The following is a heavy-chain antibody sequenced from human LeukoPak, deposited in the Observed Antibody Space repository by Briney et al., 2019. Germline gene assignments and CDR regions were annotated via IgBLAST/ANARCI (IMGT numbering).Heavy chain of an antibody. V-gene: IGHV4-34*01. CDR2: INHSGST. CDR1: GGSFSGYY. J-gene: IGHJ4*02. D-gene: IGHD3-9*01. CDR3: ARGSPVRYFDWLPKVFDY. Sequence: SETLSLTCAVCGGSFSGYYWSWIRQPPGKGLEWIGEINHSGSTNYNPSLKRRVTISVDTSKNQFSLKLSSVTAADTAVYYCARGSPVRYFDWLPKVFDYWGQGTLVTVSS.